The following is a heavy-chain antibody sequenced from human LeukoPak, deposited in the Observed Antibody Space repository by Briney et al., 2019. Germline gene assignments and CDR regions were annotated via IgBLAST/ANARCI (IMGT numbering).Heavy chain of an antibody. CDR2: INHSGST. J-gene: IGHJ4*02. Sequence: SETLSLTCTVSGGSISSSSYYWSWIRQPPGKGLEWIGEINHSGSTNYNPSLKSRVTISVDTSKNQFSLKLSSVTAADTAVYYCARTGGRAIFGVVRYFDYWGQGTLVTVSS. CDR1: GGSISSSSYY. D-gene: IGHD3-3*01. V-gene: IGHV4-39*07. CDR3: ARTGGRAIFGVVRYFDY.